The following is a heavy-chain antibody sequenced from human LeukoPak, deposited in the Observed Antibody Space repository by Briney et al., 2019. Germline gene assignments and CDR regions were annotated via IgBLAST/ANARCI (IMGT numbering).Heavy chain of an antibody. CDR2: ISNSGGST. V-gene: IGHV3-23*01. J-gene: IGHJ4*02. CDR1: GFTFSSYA. D-gene: IGHD6-6*01. Sequence: PGGSLSLSCAAPGFTFSSYAMNWVRRAPGKGLEWVSGISNSGGSTYYADSVKGRFTISRDNSKNTLYLQMNSLRAEDTAVYYCAKETSSSFDYWGQGTLVTVSS. CDR3: AKETSSSFDY.